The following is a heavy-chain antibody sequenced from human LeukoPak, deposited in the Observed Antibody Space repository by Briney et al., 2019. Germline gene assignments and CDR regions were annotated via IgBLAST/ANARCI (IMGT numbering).Heavy chain of an antibody. CDR2: ITGSSNFM. V-gene: IGHV3-21*01. CDR3: AGDFSLSRSSDY. D-gene: IGHD2-15*01. J-gene: IGHJ4*02. Sequence: PGGSLRLSCAASGFTFRTYSMNGVRQAPRKGLEWVSSITGSSNFMSYADAVKGRFTISRDNARNSLYLQMNSLRAEDTAVYYCAGDFSLSRSSDYWGQGTLVTVSS. CDR1: GFTFRTYS.